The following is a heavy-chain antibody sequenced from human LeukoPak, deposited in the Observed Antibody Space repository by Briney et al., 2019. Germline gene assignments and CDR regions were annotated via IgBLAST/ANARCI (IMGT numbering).Heavy chain of an antibody. CDR3: ARLVGAMDAFDI. J-gene: IGHJ3*02. V-gene: IGHV3-7*01. CDR2: IKQDGSEK. CDR1: GLTFSSYW. D-gene: IGHD1-26*01. Sequence: GGSLRLSCAASGLTFSSYWMSWVRQAPGKGLEWVANIKQDGSEKYYVDSVKGRFTISRDNAKNSLYLQMNSLRAEDTAVYYCARLVGAMDAFDIWGQGTMVTVSS.